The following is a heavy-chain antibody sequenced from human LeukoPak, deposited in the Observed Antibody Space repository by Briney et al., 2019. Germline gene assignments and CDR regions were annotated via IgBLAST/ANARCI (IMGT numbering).Heavy chain of an antibody. CDR3: ARLLRIYGGNSHLGY. J-gene: IGHJ4*02. CDR1: GYTFTSYS. CDR2: MNPNSGNT. V-gene: IGHV1-8*02. D-gene: IGHD4-23*01. Sequence: ASVKVSCKTSGYTFTSYSISWVRQATGQGLEWMGWMNPNSGNTGYAQKFQGRVAMTRNTSISTAYMELSSLRSEDTAVYYCARLLRIYGGNSHLGYWGQGTLVTVSS.